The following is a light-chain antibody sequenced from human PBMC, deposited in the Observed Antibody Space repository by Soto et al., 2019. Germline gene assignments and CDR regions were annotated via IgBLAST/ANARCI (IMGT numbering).Light chain of an antibody. CDR3: QQRSNWPIT. CDR2: GAS. V-gene: IGKV3-15*01. CDR1: QSVSSD. J-gene: IGKJ5*01. Sequence: EIVMTQSPATLSVSPGERATLSCRASQSVSSDLAWYQHKPGQAPRLLIYGASTRATGIPARFSGRGSGTEFTLTISSLQSVDFAVYYCQQRSNWPITFGQGTRLEIK.